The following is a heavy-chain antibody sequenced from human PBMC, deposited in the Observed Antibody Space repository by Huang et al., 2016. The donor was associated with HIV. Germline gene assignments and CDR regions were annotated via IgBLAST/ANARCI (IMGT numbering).Heavy chain of an antibody. J-gene: IGHJ4*02. CDR2: SRSSSSYI. CDR3: ASEIAAASIDY. CDR1: GFTFSSYS. V-gene: IGHV3-21*01. Sequence: EVQLVESGGGLVKPGGYMRLSFAASGFTFSSYSMNWVRQAPGSGLELVSSSRSSSSYIYYAASVKCRFTISRDNANNSLYLQMNSLRAEDTAVYYCASEIAAASIDYWGQGTLVTVSS. D-gene: IGHD6-13*01.